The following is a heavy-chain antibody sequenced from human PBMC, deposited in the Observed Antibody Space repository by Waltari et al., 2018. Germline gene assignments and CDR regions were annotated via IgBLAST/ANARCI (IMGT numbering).Heavy chain of an antibody. D-gene: IGHD6-19*01. J-gene: IGHJ4*02. Sequence: QVQLVESGGGVVQPGRSLRLSCAASGFTFSSYGMHWVRQAPGKGLGWVAVIWYDGSNKYYAYSVKGRFTISRDNSKNTLYLQMNSLRAEDTAVYYCAKDKEQWLVGYFDYWGQGTLVTVSS. CDR3: AKDKEQWLVGYFDY. V-gene: IGHV3-33*06. CDR2: IWYDGSNK. CDR1: GFTFSSYG.